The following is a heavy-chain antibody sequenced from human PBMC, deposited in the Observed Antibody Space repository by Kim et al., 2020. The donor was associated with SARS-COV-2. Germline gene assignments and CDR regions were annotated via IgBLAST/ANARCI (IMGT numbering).Heavy chain of an antibody. V-gene: IGHV4-31*02. D-gene: IGHD3-10*01. J-gene: IGHJ4*02. CDR3: ARSEGEYYGSGSYPIDY. Sequence: LKSRVTISVDTSKNQFSLKLSSVTAADTAVYYCARSEGEYYGSGSYPIDYWGQGTLVTVSS.